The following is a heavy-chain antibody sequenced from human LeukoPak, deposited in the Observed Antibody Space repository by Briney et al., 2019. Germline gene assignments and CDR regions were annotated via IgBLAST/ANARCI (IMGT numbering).Heavy chain of an antibody. Sequence: PGRSLRLSCAASGFTFDDYAMHWVRQAPGKGLEWVSGISWNSGSIGYADSVKGRFTISRDNGKNSLYLQMNSLRAEDTALYYCAKDSAGMGLYGMDVWGQGTAVTVSS. D-gene: IGHD6-13*01. V-gene: IGHV3-9*01. J-gene: IGHJ6*02. CDR2: ISWNSGSI. CDR3: AKDSAGMGLYGMDV. CDR1: GFTFDDYA.